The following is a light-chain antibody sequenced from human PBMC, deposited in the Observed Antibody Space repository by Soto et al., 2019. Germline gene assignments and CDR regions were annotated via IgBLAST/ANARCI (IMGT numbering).Light chain of an antibody. Sequence: DIRMTHFPSTLSASIRDRVTITCRASQSISSWLAWYQQKPGKPPKLLMFDASILASGVPSRFSGRGSGTEFTLTISSLQPDDVATYYCQQYNYYSTFGQGTKWIS. CDR3: QQYNYYST. CDR1: QSISSW. V-gene: IGKV1-5*01. J-gene: IGKJ1*01. CDR2: DAS.